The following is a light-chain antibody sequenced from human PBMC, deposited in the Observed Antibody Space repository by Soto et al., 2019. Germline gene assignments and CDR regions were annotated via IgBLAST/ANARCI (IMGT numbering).Light chain of an antibody. Sequence: DIQMTQSPSSLSASVGDRVTITCRASQGISNYLACYQQRPGRVPTLLISAASTLQSGVPSRLSGSGSRTDFTLTITGLQPEVVATYYCQGYSYSSTFGQGTKAEI. CDR1: QGISNY. V-gene: IGKV1-27*01. CDR2: AAS. CDR3: QGYSYSST. J-gene: IGKJ1*01.